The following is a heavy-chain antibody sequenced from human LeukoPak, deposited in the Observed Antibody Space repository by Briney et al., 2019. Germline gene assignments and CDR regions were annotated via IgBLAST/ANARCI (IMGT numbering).Heavy chain of an antibody. V-gene: IGHV3-66*01. CDR3: ASARGYSSGWVDY. J-gene: IGHJ4*02. CDR2: IYSGGTT. D-gene: IGHD6-19*01. Sequence: SGGSLRLSCAASGVTLSSNYMSCVRQAPGKGLEWVSVIYSGGTTYYADSVKGRFTISSDNSMNTVYLQMNSLRAEDTAVYYCASARGYSSGWVDYWGQGTLVTVSS. CDR1: GVTLSSNY.